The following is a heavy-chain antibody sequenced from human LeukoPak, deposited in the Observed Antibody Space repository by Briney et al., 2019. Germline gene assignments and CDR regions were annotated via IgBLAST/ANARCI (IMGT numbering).Heavy chain of an antibody. CDR2: IYYSGST. CDR1: GGSISSYY. J-gene: IGHJ1*01. Sequence: SETLSLTCTVSGGSISSYYWSCIRQPPGKGLEWIGYIYYSGSTNYNPSLKSRVTISVDTSKNQFSLKLSSVTAADTAVYYCARQYDSSGYLHWGQGTLVTVSS. V-gene: IGHV4-59*08. D-gene: IGHD3-22*01. CDR3: ARQYDSSGYLH.